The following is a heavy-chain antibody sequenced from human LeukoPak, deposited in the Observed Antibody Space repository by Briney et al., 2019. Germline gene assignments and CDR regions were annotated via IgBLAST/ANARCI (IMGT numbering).Heavy chain of an antibody. CDR1: GFTFSSYG. CDR2: ISYDGSNK. V-gene: IGHV3-30*18. Sequence: GGSLRLSCAASGFTFSSYGMHWVRQAPGKGLEWVAVISYDGSNKYYADSVKGRFTISRDNSKNTLYLQMNSLRAEDTAVYYCTKDAQWLTNYYYYYMDVWGKGTTVTVSS. J-gene: IGHJ6*03. D-gene: IGHD6-19*01. CDR3: TKDAQWLTNYYYYYMDV.